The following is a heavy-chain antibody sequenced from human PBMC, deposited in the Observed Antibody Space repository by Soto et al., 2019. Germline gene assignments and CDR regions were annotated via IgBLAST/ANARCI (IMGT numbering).Heavy chain of an antibody. CDR1: GFTFGDYA. D-gene: IGHD3-22*01. V-gene: IGHV3-49*03. CDR2: IRSKAYGGTT. CDR3: TRGSSGHYTKFDY. J-gene: IGHJ4*02. Sequence: PGGSLRLSCRTSGFTFGDYAMTWFRQAPGKGLEWVGFIRSKAYGGTTEYAASVKGRFTISRDDSKSIAYLQMNSLKTEDTAVYYCTRGSSGHYTKFDYWGQGALVTVSS.